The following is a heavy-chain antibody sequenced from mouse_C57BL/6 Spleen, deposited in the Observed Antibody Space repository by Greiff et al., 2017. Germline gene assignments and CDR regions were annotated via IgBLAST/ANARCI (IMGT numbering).Heavy chain of an antibody. CDR3: ARSAYGNYEYYYARDY. D-gene: IGHD2-1*01. CDR1: GYTFTSYW. Sequence: QVQLQQPGAELVKPGASVKLSCKASGYTFTSYWMHWVKQRPGQGLEWIGMIHPNSGRTNYNEKFKSKATLTVDKSSSTAYMQLSSLTSEDSAVYYCARSAYGNYEYYYARDYWGQGTSVTVSS. J-gene: IGHJ4*01. CDR2: IHPNSGRT. V-gene: IGHV1-64*01.